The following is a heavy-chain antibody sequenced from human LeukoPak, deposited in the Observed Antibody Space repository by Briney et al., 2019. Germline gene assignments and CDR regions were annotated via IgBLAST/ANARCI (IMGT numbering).Heavy chain of an antibody. Sequence: SVKVSCKASGGTFSSYAISWVRQAPGQGLEWMGGIIPIFGTANYAQKFQGRVTITADESTSTAYMELSSLRSEDTAVYYCARGYCSGGSCYSFDPGSQGTLVTVSS. CDR3: ARGYCSGGSCYSFDP. D-gene: IGHD2-15*01. J-gene: IGHJ5*02. CDR1: GGTFSSYA. V-gene: IGHV1-69*13. CDR2: IIPIFGTA.